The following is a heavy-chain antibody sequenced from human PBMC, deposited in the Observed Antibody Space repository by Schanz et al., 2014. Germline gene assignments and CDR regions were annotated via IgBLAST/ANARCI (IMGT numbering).Heavy chain of an antibody. D-gene: IGHD3-3*01. CDR3: ARSAGRDFWSGYYTRFDY. J-gene: IGHJ4*02. Sequence: QVHLVQSGAEVKRPGASVKVSCKASEYSFTSYSMHWVRQAPGQRLEWMGWINTGSGDTKYSPNLQGRVTMTTDTSTSTVYMELRSLRSDDTAVYYCARSAGRDFWSGYYTRFDYWGQGTLVTVSS. CDR1: EYSFTSYS. V-gene: IGHV1-3*04. CDR2: INTGSGDT.